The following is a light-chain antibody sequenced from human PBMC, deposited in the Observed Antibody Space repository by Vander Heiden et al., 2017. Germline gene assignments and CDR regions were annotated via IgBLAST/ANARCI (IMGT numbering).Light chain of an antibody. J-gene: IGKJ2*01. Sequence: DIVMTHAPDSLAVSLGERATINCKSSQSVLYSSNNKNYLAWYQQKPGQPPKLLIYWASTRESGVPDRFSRSGSGTDFTLTISSLQAEDVAVYYCQQDDSTPYTFGQGTKLEIK. V-gene: IGKV4-1*01. CDR1: QSVLYSSNNKNY. CDR3: QQDDSTPYT. CDR2: WAS.